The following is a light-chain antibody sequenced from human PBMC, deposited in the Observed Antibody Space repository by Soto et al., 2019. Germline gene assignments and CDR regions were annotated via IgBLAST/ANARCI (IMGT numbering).Light chain of an antibody. CDR1: QSININ. CDR2: DAS. CDR3: QQRSNWPIT. Sequence: IVVTQSPATLSVSPGERATLSCRASQSININLAWYQQKPGQAPRLLIYDASNRADGIPARFSGSGSGTDFTLTISSLEPEDFAVYYCQQRSNWPITFGQGTRLAI. V-gene: IGKV3-11*01. J-gene: IGKJ5*01.